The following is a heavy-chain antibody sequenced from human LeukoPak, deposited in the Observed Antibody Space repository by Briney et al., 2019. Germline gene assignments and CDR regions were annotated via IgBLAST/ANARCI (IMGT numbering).Heavy chain of an antibody. CDR3: ARVGYSGSYNKPPHFDY. J-gene: IGHJ4*02. CDR2: INSDGSST. V-gene: IGHV3-74*01. Sequence: PGGSLRLSCAASGFTFSSYWIHWVRQAPGKGLVWVSRINSDGSSTSYADSVKGRFTISRDNAKNTLYLQMNSLRAEDTAVYYCARVGYSGSYNKPPHFDYWGQGTLVTVSS. D-gene: IGHD1-26*01. CDR1: GFTFSSYW.